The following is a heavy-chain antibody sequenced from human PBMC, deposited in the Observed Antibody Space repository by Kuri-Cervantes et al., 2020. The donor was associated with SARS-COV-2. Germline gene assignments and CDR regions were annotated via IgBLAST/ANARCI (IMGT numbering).Heavy chain of an antibody. CDR2: ISGGGGSK. Sequence: GGSLRLSCAVSGFTFSSYGMSWVRKGPGKGLEWVAAISGGGGSKYYADSVKGRFTISRDNSKNTLYLQMNSLRAEVTAVYYCARQKGTTLALYYFDYWCQGTLVTVSS. J-gene: IGHJ4*02. CDR3: ARQKGTTLALYYFDY. CDR1: GFTFSSYG. V-gene: IGHV3-23*01. D-gene: IGHD1-7*01.